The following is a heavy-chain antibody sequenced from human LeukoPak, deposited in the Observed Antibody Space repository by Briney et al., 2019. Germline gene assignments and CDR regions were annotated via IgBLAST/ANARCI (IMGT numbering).Heavy chain of an antibody. CDR2: ISAYNGNT. Sequence: ASVKVSCKASGYTFTSYGISWVRQAPRQGLEWMGWISAYNGNTNYAQKLQGRVTMTTDTSTSTAYMELRSLRSDDTAVYYCARDLYRYYYYYMDVWGQGTMVTVSS. CDR1: GYTFTSYG. J-gene: IGHJ6*03. CDR3: ARDLYRYYYYYMDV. V-gene: IGHV1-18*01. D-gene: IGHD5/OR15-5a*01.